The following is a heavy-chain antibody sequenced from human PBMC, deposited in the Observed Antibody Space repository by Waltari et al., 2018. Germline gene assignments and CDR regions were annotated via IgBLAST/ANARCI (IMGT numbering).Heavy chain of an antibody. J-gene: IGHJ4*02. CDR3: ARGQTSHDYGFVLDY. Sequence: QVPLQESGPGLVTPSHTLSLTCTVSGGYISSGGYSLSWFRQHPGKGLEWIGYIYYRGSTYYNPSLKSLVTISVDTSKNQFSLKLSSVTAADTAVYYCARGQTSHDYGFVLDYWGQGTLVTVSS. CDR1: GGYISSGGYS. CDR2: IYYRGST. V-gene: IGHV4-31*01. D-gene: IGHD4-17*01.